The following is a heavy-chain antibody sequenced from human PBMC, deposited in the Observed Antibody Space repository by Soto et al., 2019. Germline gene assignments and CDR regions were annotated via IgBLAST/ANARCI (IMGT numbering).Heavy chain of an antibody. D-gene: IGHD6-13*01. CDR3: ARDLGQQLFDY. CDR2: ISAYNGNK. J-gene: IGHJ4*02. V-gene: IGHV1-18*01. Sequence: ASVKVSCKASGYTFTSYGISWVRQAPGQGLEWMGWISAYNGNKKYAQKLRGRVSMTTDTSTSTAYMELRSLRSDDTAVYYCARDLGQQLFDYWGQGTLVTVSS. CDR1: GYTFTSYG.